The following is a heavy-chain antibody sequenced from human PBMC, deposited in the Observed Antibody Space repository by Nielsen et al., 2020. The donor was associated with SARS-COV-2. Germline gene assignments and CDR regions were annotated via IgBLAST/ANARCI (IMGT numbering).Heavy chain of an antibody. D-gene: IGHD1-26*01. V-gene: IGHV3-30*18. CDR3: AKDGRGGFDY. Sequence: GFLGLSCAASGFTFSSYGMHWVRQAPGKGLEWVAVISYDGSNKYYADSVKGRFTISRDNSKNTLYLQMNSLRAEDTAVYYCAKDGRGGFDYWGQGTLVTVSS. CDR1: GFTFSSYG. J-gene: IGHJ4*02. CDR2: ISYDGSNK.